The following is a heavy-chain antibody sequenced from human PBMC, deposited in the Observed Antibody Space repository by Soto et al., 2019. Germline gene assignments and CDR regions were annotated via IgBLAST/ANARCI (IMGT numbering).Heavy chain of an antibody. V-gene: IGHV1-2*04. J-gene: IGHJ5*02. Sequence: QVQLVQSGAEVKKPGASVKVSCEATGYTFTGNYLHWVRQAPGQGLEWMGWIHPHSGATKYAQKFQGWVTMTRDTAISTAYLDLSSLKSNDTAAYYCLSECVGPTYVWFDPWGQGTLVTVSS. D-gene: IGHD1-26*01. CDR2: IHPHSGAT. CDR1: GYTFTGNY. CDR3: LSECVGPTYVWFDP.